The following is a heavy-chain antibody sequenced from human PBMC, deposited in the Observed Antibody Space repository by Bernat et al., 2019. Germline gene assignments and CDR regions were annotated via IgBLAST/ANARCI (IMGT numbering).Heavy chain of an antibody. CDR3: ARDGYYDFWSGYTYYFDY. V-gene: IGHV3-33*01. CDR2: IWYDGSNK. J-gene: IGHJ4*02. Sequence: QVQLVESGGGVVQPGRSLRLSCAASGFTFSSYGMHWVRQAPGKGLEWVAVIWYDGSNKYYADSVKGRFNISRDNSKNTLYLQMNSLRAEDTAVYYCARDGYYDFWSGYTYYFDYWGQGTLVTVSS. D-gene: IGHD3-3*01. CDR1: GFTFSSYG.